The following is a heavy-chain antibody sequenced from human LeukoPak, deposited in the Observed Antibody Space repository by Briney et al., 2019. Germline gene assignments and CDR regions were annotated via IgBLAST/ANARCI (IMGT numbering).Heavy chain of an antibody. CDR1: GFTFSSYA. CDR2: ISSNGGST. CDR3: ARVTGPRDY. Sequence: PGGSLRLSCAASGFTFSSYAMHWVRQAPGKGLEYVSAISSNGGSTYYADSVKGRFTIPRDNSKNTLYLQMGSLRAEDMAVYHCARVTGPRDYWGQGTLVTVSS. J-gene: IGHJ4*02. V-gene: IGHV3-64*02.